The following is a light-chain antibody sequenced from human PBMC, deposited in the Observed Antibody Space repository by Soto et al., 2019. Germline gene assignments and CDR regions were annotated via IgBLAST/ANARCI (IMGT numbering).Light chain of an antibody. J-gene: IGKJ1*01. CDR1: QSVSSNY. Sequence: IVVSQSPGTVSLSPGERATVSCRASQSVSSNYLAWYQHRPGQAPSLLIYGASSRAPGVPDRFSGSGSGTDFTLSIGRLEPEDFAVYYCQQYGSSPRTFGQGTKVDIK. V-gene: IGKV3-20*01. CDR3: QQYGSSPRT. CDR2: GAS.